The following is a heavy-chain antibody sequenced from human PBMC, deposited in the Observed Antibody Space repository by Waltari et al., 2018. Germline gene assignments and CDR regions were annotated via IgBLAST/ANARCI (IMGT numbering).Heavy chain of an antibody. D-gene: IGHD3-3*01. CDR1: GFTFSSYA. J-gene: IGHJ5*02. V-gene: IGHV3-23*01. CDR3: AKEVHLILEWLLYRWAWFDP. CDR2: ISGSGGST. Sequence: EVQLLESGGGLVQPGGSLRLSCAASGFTFSSYAMSWVRQAPGKGLEWVSAISGSGGSTYDADSVKGRFTIARDNSKNTLYLQMNSLRAEDTAVYYCAKEVHLILEWLLYRWAWFDPWGQGTLVTVSS.